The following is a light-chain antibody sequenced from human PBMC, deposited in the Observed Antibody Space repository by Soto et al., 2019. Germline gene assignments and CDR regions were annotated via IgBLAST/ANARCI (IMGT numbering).Light chain of an antibody. Sequence: EIVMTQSPATLSVSPGERATLSCRASQSVSSNLAWYQQKPGQAPRLLIYGASTRATGVPATFRGSGSGTEFTLTINGLQSEDFALYWCQQYDSWPPTFGGGTKVDI. V-gene: IGKV3-15*01. CDR3: QQYDSWPPT. J-gene: IGKJ4*01. CDR2: GAS. CDR1: QSVSSN.